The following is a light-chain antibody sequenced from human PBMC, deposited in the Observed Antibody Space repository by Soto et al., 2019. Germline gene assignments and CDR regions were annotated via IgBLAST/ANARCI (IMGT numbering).Light chain of an antibody. J-gene: IGKJ5*01. CDR2: DAS. CDR1: QSVSSY. V-gene: IGKV3-11*01. Sequence: EIVLTQSPATLSWSPGAIATLSCRASQSVSSYLAWYQQKPGQAPRLLIYDASNRSTGIPARFSGSGSGTDFTHHISSLEPEDFAVYYWQQRSNWPPDFGQGTRREIK. CDR3: QQRSNWPPD.